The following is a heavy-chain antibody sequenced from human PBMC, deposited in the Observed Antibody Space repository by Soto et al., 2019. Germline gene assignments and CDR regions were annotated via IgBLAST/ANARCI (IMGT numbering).Heavy chain of an antibody. Sequence: GGSLRLSCAASGFTFSDYYMSWIRQAPGKGLEWLSYITNSGSYTKYADSVKGRFTISRDNAKSSLYLQMNSLRAEDTAVYYCTTGLLRSGGVFDIWGQGTMVTVSS. CDR3: TTGLLRSGGVFDI. CDR1: GFTFSDYY. CDR2: ITNSGSYT. V-gene: IGHV3-11*03. D-gene: IGHD4-17*01. J-gene: IGHJ3*02.